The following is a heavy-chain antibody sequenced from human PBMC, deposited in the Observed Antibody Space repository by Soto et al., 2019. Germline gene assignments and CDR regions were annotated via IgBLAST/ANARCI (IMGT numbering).Heavy chain of an antibody. D-gene: IGHD2-2*01. Sequence: GGSLRLSCAASGFTFSGYAMSWVRQAPGKGLEWVSAISGSGGSTYYADSVKGRFTISRDNSKNTLYLQMNSQRAEDTAVYYCAKGYCSSTSCYRSYYYYGMDVWGQGTTVTVSS. V-gene: IGHV3-23*01. CDR2: ISGSGGST. J-gene: IGHJ6*02. CDR1: GFTFSGYA. CDR3: AKGYCSSTSCYRSYYYYGMDV.